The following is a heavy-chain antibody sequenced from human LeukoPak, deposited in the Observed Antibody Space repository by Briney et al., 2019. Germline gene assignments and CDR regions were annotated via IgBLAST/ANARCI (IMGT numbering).Heavy chain of an antibody. D-gene: IGHD5-18*01. Sequence: ASVKVSCTASGYTFTDYYIHWVRQAPGQGLEWMGGIIPIFGTANYAQKFQGRVTITADESTSTTYMELSSLRSEDTAVYYCARLEQLWFPDAFDIWGQGTMVTVSS. V-gene: IGHV1-69*13. CDR2: IIPIFGTA. J-gene: IGHJ3*02. CDR1: GYTFTDYY. CDR3: ARLEQLWFPDAFDI.